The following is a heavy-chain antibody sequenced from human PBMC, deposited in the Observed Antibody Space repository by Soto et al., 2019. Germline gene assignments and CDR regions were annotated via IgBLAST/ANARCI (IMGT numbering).Heavy chain of an antibody. CDR1: GFTFSSYG. Sequence: SGGGVVQPGRSLRLSCAASGFTFSSYGMHWVRQAPGKGLEWVAVISYDGSNKYYADSVKGRFTISRDNSKNTLYLQMNSLRAEDTAVYYCAKDIVVVPAPGPYYYGMDVWGQGTTVTVSS. CDR2: ISYDGSNK. J-gene: IGHJ6*02. D-gene: IGHD2-2*01. CDR3: AKDIVVVPAPGPYYYGMDV. V-gene: IGHV3-30*18.